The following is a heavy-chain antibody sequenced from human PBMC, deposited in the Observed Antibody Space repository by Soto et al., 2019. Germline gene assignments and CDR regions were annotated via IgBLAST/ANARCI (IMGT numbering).Heavy chain of an antibody. J-gene: IGHJ4*02. Sequence: GGSLRLSCAASGFNFSSYAMSWVRQAPGKGLEWVSAISGSGGSTYYADSVKGRFTISRDNSKNTLYLQMNSLRAEDTAVYYCAKDFSRTTVTAASDYWGQGTLVTVSS. CDR3: AKDFSRTTVTAASDY. D-gene: IGHD4-17*01. CDR2: ISGSGGST. CDR1: GFNFSSYA. V-gene: IGHV3-23*01.